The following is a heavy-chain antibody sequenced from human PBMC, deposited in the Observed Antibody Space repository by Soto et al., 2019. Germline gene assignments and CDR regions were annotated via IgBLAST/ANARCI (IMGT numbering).Heavy chain of an antibody. CDR1: GGSITGYY. CDR3: ARSVGHHDSSGYYEYFQH. J-gene: IGHJ1*01. Sequence: SETLSLDCTVPGGSITGYYWNWVRKPPCKVLGCIGYIYYPGPTNSTPPLRSRVTISLDMSKNQFSLKLSSVTAADTAVYYCARSVGHHDSSGYYEYFQHWGQGTLVTVS. CDR2: IYYPGPT. D-gene: IGHD3-22*01. V-gene: IGHV4-59*01.